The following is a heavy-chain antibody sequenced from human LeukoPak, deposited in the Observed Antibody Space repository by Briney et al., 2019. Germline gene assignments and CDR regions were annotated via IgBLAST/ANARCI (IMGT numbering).Heavy chain of an antibody. Sequence: GGSLRLSCAASGFTFSDYGMHWVRQAPGKGLEWVAFIRYDGSTKYYADSVKGRFTISRDNSKNTLYLQMNSLRVEDTAVYYCAKEGRPPRTDDHSNWLFDDFWGQGTLVTVSS. D-gene: IGHD4-11*01. J-gene: IGHJ4*02. CDR1: GFTFSDYG. V-gene: IGHV3-30*02. CDR3: AKEGRPPRTDDHSNWLFDDF. CDR2: IRYDGSTK.